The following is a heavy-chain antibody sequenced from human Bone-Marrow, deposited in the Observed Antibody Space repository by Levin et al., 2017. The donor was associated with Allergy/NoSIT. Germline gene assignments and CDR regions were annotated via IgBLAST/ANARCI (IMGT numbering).Heavy chain of an antibody. CDR1: GFNFYNYG. V-gene: IGHV3-30*18. CDR2: ISYDGSRK. J-gene: IGHJ4*02. Sequence: GESLKISCAASGFNFYNYGMHWVRQAQGKGLEWVTFISYDGSRKYYGDSVKGRLTISRDNSKNTVYLQMNSLRVEDTAVYYCAKDDGDGYNSEDHWGQGTRVTVAS. D-gene: IGHD5-24*01. CDR3: AKDDGDGYNSEDH.